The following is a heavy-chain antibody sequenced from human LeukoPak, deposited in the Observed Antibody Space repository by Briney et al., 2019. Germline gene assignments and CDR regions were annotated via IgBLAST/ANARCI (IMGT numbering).Heavy chain of an antibody. CDR2: ISGSGGST. J-gene: IGHJ3*02. V-gene: IGHV3-23*01. D-gene: IGHD1-26*01. CDR3: AKDPSRYSGSPDAFDI. Sequence: GGSLRLSCAASGFTFSSYAMSWVRQAPGKGLEWVSAISGSGGSTYYADSVKGRFTISRDNSKNTLYLQMNSLRAEDTAVYYCAKDPSRYSGSPDAFDIWGQGTMVTVSS. CDR1: GFTFSSYA.